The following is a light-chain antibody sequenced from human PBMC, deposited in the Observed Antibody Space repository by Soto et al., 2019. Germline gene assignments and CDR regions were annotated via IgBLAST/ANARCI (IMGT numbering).Light chain of an antibody. CDR3: SSYTRNTALV. Sequence: QSVLTQPASVSGSPGQSITISCTGTSIDIGPYDYVSWYQQHPGKAPKLMIYEVTNRPSGVSRRFSGSKSGSTASLTISGLQAEDEADYYCSSYTRNTALVFGPGTKVTVL. V-gene: IGLV2-14*01. J-gene: IGLJ1*01. CDR1: SIDIGPYDY. CDR2: EVT.